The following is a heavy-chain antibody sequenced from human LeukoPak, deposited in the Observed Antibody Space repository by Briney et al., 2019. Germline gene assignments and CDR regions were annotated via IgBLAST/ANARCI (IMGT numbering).Heavy chain of an antibody. Sequence: ASVKVSCKASGYTFTGYYVHWLRQAPGQGLEWMGWINPSTGGTNYAQKFQGRVTMTGDTSISTAYMELSRLRSDDTAVYYCARESDCSSTSCYIDYWGQGTLVTVSS. J-gene: IGHJ4*02. CDR2: INPSTGGT. V-gene: IGHV1-2*02. CDR1: GYTFTGYY. CDR3: ARESDCSSTSCYIDY. D-gene: IGHD2-2*02.